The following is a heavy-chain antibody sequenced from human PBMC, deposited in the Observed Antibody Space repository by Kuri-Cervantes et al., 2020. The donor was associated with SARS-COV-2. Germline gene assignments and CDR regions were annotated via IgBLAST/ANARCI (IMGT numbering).Heavy chain of an antibody. CDR2: TNPNSGGT. CDR3: AQLQFGDYYDSSGYPDAFDI. J-gene: IGHJ3*02. V-gene: IGHV1-2*06. D-gene: IGHD3-22*01. Sequence: ASVKVSCKASGYTFTSYGISWVRQAPGQGLEWMGRTNPNSGGTNYAQKFQGRVTMTRDTSISTDYMELSRLRSDDTAAYYCAQLQFGDYYDSSGYPDAFDIWGQGTMVTVSS. CDR1: GYTFTSYG.